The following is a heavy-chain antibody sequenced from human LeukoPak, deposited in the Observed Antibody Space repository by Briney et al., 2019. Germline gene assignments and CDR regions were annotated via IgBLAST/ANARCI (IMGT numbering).Heavy chain of an antibody. CDR2: IWYDGSNK. J-gene: IGHJ2*01. D-gene: IGHD4-17*01. CDR3: AKEYGDYNNWYFDL. Sequence: GGSLRLSCAASGFTFSSYGMHWVRQAPGKGLEWVAVIWYDGSNKYYADSVKGRFTISRDNSKNTLCLQMNSLRAEDTAVYYCAKEYGDYNNWYFDLWGRGTLVTVSS. CDR1: GFTFSSYG. V-gene: IGHV3-33*06.